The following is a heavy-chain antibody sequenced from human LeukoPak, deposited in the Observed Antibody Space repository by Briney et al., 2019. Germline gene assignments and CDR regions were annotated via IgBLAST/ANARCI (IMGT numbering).Heavy chain of an antibody. J-gene: IGHJ4*02. CDR3: ARGSSSWYAFDY. CDR2: IYSGGST. D-gene: IGHD6-13*01. CDR1: GFTVSSNY. Sequence: GGSLRLSCAASGFTVSSNYMSWVRQAPGEGLEWASVIYSGGSTYYADSVKGRFTISRDNSKNTLYLQMNSLRAEDTAVYYCARGSSSWYAFDYWGQGTLVTVSS. V-gene: IGHV3-53*01.